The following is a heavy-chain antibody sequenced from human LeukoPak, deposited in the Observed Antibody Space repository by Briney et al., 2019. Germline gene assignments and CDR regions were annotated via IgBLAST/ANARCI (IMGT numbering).Heavy chain of an antibody. V-gene: IGHV4-28*05. Sequence: SETLSLTCAVSGYSISSSNYWGWIRQPSGKGLEWIGHIYYSGSIYYNPSLKSRVTMSVDTSKNQFSLKLSSVTAVDTAVYYCARKATTGPTKAAFDIWGQGTMVTVSS. CDR1: GYSISSSNY. J-gene: IGHJ3*02. CDR2: IYYSGSI. CDR3: ARKATTGPTKAAFDI. D-gene: IGHD4-17*01.